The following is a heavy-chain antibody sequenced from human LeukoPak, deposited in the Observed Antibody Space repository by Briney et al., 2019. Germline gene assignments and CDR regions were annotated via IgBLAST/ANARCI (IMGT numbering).Heavy chain of an antibody. V-gene: IGHV3-20*04. CDR3: ARNAHSMIVVDPDYGMDV. CDR2: INWNGDST. J-gene: IGHJ6*02. Sequence: GGSLRLSCAASGFTFDDYGMSWVRQAPGKGLEWVSGINWNGDSTGYADSVKGRFTISRDNAKNSLYLQINSLRAEDTAVYYCARNAHSMIVVDPDYGMDVWGQGTTATVSS. D-gene: IGHD3-22*01. CDR1: GFTFDDYG.